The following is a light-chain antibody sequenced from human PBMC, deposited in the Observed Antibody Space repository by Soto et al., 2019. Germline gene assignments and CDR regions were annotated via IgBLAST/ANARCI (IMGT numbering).Light chain of an antibody. CDR3: QQYKNWPPMYT. CDR1: QSVSSN. Sequence: EIVMTQSPVTLSVSPGERATLSCRASQSVSSNLAWYQQKPGQAPRLLIYGASTRATGIPARFSGSGSGTDFTLTISSLQSEDFAVYYCQQYKNWPPMYTFGQGTKLEI. CDR2: GAS. V-gene: IGKV3-15*01. J-gene: IGKJ2*01.